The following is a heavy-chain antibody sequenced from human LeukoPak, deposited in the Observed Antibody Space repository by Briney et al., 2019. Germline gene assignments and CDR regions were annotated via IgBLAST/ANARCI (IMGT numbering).Heavy chain of an antibody. CDR1: GDSISSSSFY. CDR3: ARSGPAAGRPDAFDI. D-gene: IGHD2-2*01. Sequence: PSETPSLTCTLSGDSISSSSFYWGWIRQPPGKGLECIGTIYYSGITYYSSSLKSRVTISVDTSRDQFSLRLTSVTAADTAVYFCARSGPAAGRPDAFDIWGQGTMVTVSS. CDR2: IYYSGIT. J-gene: IGHJ3*02. V-gene: IGHV4-39*07.